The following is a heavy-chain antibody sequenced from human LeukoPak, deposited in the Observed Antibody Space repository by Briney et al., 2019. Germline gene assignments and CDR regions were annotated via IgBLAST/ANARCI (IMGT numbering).Heavy chain of an antibody. D-gene: IGHD3-10*01. V-gene: IGHV3-7*01. J-gene: IGHJ5*02. CDR2: IKEDRSDK. CDR1: GVTFSRYW. Sequence: PGGSLRLSCAASGVTFSRYWMSWVRQAPGKGLEWVAHIKEDRSDKYYVDSVKGRFTVSRDNAQNSLFLQMNNLRVEDTSVYYCARAVVQGVIIHGQTVNWYDPWGQGTLVTVSS. CDR3: ARAVVQGVIIHGQTVNWYDP.